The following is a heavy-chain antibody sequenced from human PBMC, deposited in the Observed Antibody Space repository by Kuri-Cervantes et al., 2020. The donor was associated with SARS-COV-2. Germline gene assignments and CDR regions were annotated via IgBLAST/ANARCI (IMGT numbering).Heavy chain of an antibody. CDR1: GFIFSNYW. D-gene: IGHD1-14*01. Sequence: GESLKISCAASGFIFSNYWMSWVRHAPGRGLEWVANIKQDGSEEFYVDSVKGRFTVSRDNSKNTLYLQMNSLRAEDTAVYYCATKPPGVNDAFDIWGQGTMVTVSS. CDR2: IKQDGSEE. CDR3: ATKPPGVNDAFDI. J-gene: IGHJ3*02. V-gene: IGHV3-7*01.